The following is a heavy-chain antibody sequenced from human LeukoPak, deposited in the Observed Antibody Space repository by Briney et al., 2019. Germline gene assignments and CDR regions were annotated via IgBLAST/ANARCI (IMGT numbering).Heavy chain of an antibody. CDR2: ISGSGGST. D-gene: IGHD4-17*01. CDR1: GFTFSSYA. J-gene: IGHJ4*02. V-gene: IGHV3-23*01. Sequence: PGGSLRLSCAASGFTFSSYAMSWVRQAPGKGLEWVSAISGSGGSTYYADSVKGRFTISRDNSKNTLYLQMNSLRAEDTAVYYCAIAPLMTTVTTYIDYWGQGTLVTVSS. CDR3: AIAPLMTTVTTYIDY.